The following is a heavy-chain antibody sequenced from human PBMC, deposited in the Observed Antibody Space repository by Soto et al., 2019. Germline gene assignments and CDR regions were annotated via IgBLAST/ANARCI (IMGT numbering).Heavy chain of an antibody. CDR1: GYTFTSYG. Sequence: ASVKVSCKASGYTFTSYGISWVRQAPGQGLEWMGWISAYNGNTNYAQKLQGRVTMTTDTSTSTAYMELSSLRSEDTAVYYCATGYYYDSSGYYPLDYWGQGTLVTVSS. J-gene: IGHJ4*02. V-gene: IGHV1-18*01. CDR3: ATGYYYDSSGYYPLDY. CDR2: ISAYNGNT. D-gene: IGHD3-22*01.